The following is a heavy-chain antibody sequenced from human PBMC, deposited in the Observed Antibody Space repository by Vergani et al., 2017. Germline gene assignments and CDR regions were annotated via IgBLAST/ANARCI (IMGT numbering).Heavy chain of an antibody. CDR1: GGSISSSNW. V-gene: IGHV4-4*02. J-gene: IGHJ6*02. Sequence: QVQLQESGPGLVKPSGTLSLTCAVSGGSISSSNWWSWVRQPPGKGLEWIGEIYHSGSTTYNPSLKSRVTISVDKSKNQFSLKLSSVTAADTAVYYCARSDIAAAGYYYCGMDVWGQGTTVTVSS. CDR2: IYHSGST. D-gene: IGHD6-13*01. CDR3: ARSDIAAAGYYYCGMDV.